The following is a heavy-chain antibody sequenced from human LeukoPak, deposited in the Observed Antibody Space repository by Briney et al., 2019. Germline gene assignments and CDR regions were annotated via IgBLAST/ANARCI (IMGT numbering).Heavy chain of an antibody. D-gene: IGHD2-15*01. Sequence: GASVKVSCKASGYTFTSYGISWVRQAPGQGLEWMRWINTYNGNTNYAQILQGRVTMTTDTSTSTTYMELRSLRSDDTAVYYCARPASPLGYCSGGSCYDYFDYWGQGTLVTVSS. J-gene: IGHJ4*02. CDR1: GYTFTSYG. CDR3: ARPASPLGYCSGGSCYDYFDY. CDR2: INTYNGNT. V-gene: IGHV1-18*01.